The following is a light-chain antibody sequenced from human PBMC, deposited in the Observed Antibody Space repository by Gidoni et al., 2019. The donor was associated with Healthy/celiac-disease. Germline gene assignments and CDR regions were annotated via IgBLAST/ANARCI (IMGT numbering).Light chain of an antibody. CDR2: EGS. CDR1: SSDVGSYNL. J-gene: IGLJ2*01. Sequence: QSALPQPASVSGSPGQSITISCTGTSSDVGSYNLVSWYQQHPGKAPKLMIYEGSKRPSGVSNRFSGSKSGNTASLTISGLQAEDEADYDCCSYAGSSTLVFGGGTKLTVL. V-gene: IGLV2-23*01. CDR3: CSYAGSSTLV.